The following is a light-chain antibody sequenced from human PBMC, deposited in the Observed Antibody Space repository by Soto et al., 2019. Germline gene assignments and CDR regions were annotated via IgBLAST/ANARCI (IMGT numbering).Light chain of an antibody. CDR3: QQSYTTPL. CDR1: QSISSY. V-gene: IGKV1-39*01. Sequence: IQMTQSPASLSASLGDRATITCRASQSISSYLNWYQQKPGKAPKLLIYAASSLQSGAPSRLSGSGSGTDFTLTISSPQPEDSTTYYCQQSYTTPLFGQGTRLEIK. CDR2: AAS. J-gene: IGKJ5*01.